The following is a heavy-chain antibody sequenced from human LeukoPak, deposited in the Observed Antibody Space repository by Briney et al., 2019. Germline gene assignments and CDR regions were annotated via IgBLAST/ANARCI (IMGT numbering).Heavy chain of an antibody. CDR3: ARRPEGIDAFDI. Sequence: PRRYLWMSCEASALTFSRSAKSSVRQAPGEGQEWVSGISGRCGSTYYAVSVRGGFTISIDNAKNSLYLQMNSLRAEDTAVYYCARRPEGIDAFDIWGQGTMVTVSS. CDR1: ALTFSRSA. J-gene: IGHJ3*02. CDR2: ISGRCGST. D-gene: IGHD3-10*01. V-gene: IGHV3-23*01.